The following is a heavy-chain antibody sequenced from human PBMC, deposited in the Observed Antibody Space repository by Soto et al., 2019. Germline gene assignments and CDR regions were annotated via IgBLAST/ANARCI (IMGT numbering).Heavy chain of an antibody. CDR3: ARGAGFSYASTWFDI. D-gene: IGHD5-18*01. CDR1: GASFGSGTYY. Sequence: VHLQESRPGLLKASQTLSLTCTAFGASFGSGTYYWTWIRQAPGKGLQWVGHIYYTGSTNYNPALDDRVTISVDTSKTHFSLQLTSVAAADTAVYYCARGAGFSYASTWFDIWGQGTLVTVSS. J-gene: IGHJ5*02. V-gene: IGHV4-61*03. CDR2: IYYTGST.